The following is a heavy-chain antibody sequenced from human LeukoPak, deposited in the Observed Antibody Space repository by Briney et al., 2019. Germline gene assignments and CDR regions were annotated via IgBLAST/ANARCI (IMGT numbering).Heavy chain of an antibody. D-gene: IGHD3-10*01. Sequence: SVKVSCKASGFTFTRSAVQWVRQARGQRLEWIGWIVVGGGGSNYAQKFQERVTITRDMSTNTAYMELNSLRSEDTAVYYCATDPITIIRGALDVFDIWGQGTMVTVSS. CDR2: IVVGGGGS. CDR1: GFTFTRSA. J-gene: IGHJ3*02. V-gene: IGHV1-58*01. CDR3: ATDPITIIRGALDVFDI.